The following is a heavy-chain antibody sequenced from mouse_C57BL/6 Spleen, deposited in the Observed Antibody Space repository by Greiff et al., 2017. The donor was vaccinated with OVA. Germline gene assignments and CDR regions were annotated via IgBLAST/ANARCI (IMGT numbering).Heavy chain of an antibody. CDR3: ARARYSNYGPFAY. Sequence: EVKLQESGPELVKPGASVKLSCKASGYSFTGYYMNWVKQSPEKSLEWIGEINPSTGGTNSNQKLKAKGTLTVAKSTSTDNMQLKSLTSEDSAVSYCARARYSNYGPFAYWGQGTLVTVSA. CDR1: GYSFTGYY. CDR2: INPSTGGT. J-gene: IGHJ3*01. V-gene: IGHV1-42*01. D-gene: IGHD2-5*01.